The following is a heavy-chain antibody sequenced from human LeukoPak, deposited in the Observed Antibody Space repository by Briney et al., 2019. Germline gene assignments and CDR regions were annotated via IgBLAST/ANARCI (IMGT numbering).Heavy chain of an antibody. CDR3: ARVRYRLAETYIDY. CDR2: IDPNSGDT. CDR1: GYIFTVYY. J-gene: IGHJ4*02. Sequence: ASVKVSFKASGYIFTVYYMHWGGQAPGQGREGMGWIDPNSGDTNYAQKFQGRVTMPRHTSITTAYMALSRLRSDHTAVYYCARVRYRLAETYIDYWGQGTLVTVSS. D-gene: IGHD3-16*01. V-gene: IGHV1-2*02.